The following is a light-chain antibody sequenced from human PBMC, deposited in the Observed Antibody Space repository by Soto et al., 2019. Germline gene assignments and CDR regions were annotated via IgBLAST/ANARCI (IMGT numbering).Light chain of an antibody. Sequence: QSALTQPGSVSGSPGQSITISCTGTSRDLGLYDYVSWYQQYPGTAPKLIIFDVHNRPSGVSYRFSGSKSGYTASLTISGLQTEDEAAYYCSSATTSSTLVLFGGGTKLTVL. CDR1: SRDLGLYDY. CDR3: SSATTSSTLVL. V-gene: IGLV2-14*01. CDR2: DVH. J-gene: IGLJ2*01.